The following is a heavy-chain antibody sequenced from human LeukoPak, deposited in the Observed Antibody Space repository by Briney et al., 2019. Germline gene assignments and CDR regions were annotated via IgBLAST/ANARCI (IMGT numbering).Heavy chain of an antibody. J-gene: IGHJ6*03. CDR2: IIPNTGGK. Sequence: ASVKVSCKASGYTFTGHSIYWVRQAPGQPLEWIGWIIPNTGGKKYAQKFQGRVTMSRDTSISTAYMELSRLSSDDTAVYYCAKVKQQLVGKKLSYYYYMDVWGKGTTVTVSS. D-gene: IGHD6-13*01. CDR1: GYTFTGHS. CDR3: AKVKQQLVGKKLSYYYYMDV. V-gene: IGHV1-2*02.